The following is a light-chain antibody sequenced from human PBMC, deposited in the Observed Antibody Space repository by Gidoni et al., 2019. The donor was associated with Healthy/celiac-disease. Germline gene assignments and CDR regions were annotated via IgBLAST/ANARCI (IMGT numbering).Light chain of an antibody. CDR1: QSVRSSY. V-gene: IGKV3-20*01. CDR2: GAS. J-gene: IGKJ1*01. CDR3: QQYGSSPLT. Sequence: EIVLTQSPGTLSLSPGERATLSCRASQSVRSSYLAWYQQKPGQAPRLLIYGASSRATGIPDRFSGSGFGTDFTLTISRLEPEDFAVYYCQQYGSSPLTFGQGTKVEIK.